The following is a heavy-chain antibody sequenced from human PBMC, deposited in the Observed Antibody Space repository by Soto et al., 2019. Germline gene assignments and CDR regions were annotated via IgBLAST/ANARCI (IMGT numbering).Heavy chain of an antibody. Sequence: GGSLRLSCAASGFTFSSYAMHWVRQAPGKGLEWVAVISYDGSNKYYADSVKGRFTISRDNSKNTLYLQMNSLRAEDTAVYYCARDNVNAAAGTYWGQGTLVTAPQ. D-gene: IGHD6-25*01. J-gene: IGHJ4*02. CDR2: ISYDGSNK. CDR1: GFTFSSYA. CDR3: ARDNVNAAAGTY. V-gene: IGHV3-30-3*01.